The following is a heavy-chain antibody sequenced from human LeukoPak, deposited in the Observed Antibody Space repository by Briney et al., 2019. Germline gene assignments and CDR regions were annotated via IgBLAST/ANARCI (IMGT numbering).Heavy chain of an antibody. V-gene: IGHV1-18*04. CDR1: GYTFTGYY. D-gene: IGHD6-13*01. Sequence: ASVKVSCKASGYTFTGYYMHWVRQAPGQGLEWMGWISAYNGNTNYAQKLQGRVTMTTDTSTSTAYMELRSLRSDDTAVYYCARVSGSSWYGAFDIWGQGTMVTVSS. J-gene: IGHJ3*02. CDR2: ISAYNGNT. CDR3: ARVSGSSWYGAFDI.